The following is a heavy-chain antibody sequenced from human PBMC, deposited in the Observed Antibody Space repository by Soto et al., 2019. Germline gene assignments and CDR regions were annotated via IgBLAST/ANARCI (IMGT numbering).Heavy chain of an antibody. CDR2: ISSSSSYI. V-gene: IGHV3-21*01. CDR1: GFTFSSYS. CDR3: AIDLVRGGSCYDYYGMDV. Sequence: EVQLVESGGGLVKPGGSLRLSCAASGFTFSSYSMNWVRQAPGKGLEWVSSISSSSSYIYYADSVTGRFTISRDNAKNSLYLQMNSLRAEDTAVYYCAIDLVRGGSCYDYYGMDVWGQGTTVTVSS. J-gene: IGHJ6*02. D-gene: IGHD2-15*01.